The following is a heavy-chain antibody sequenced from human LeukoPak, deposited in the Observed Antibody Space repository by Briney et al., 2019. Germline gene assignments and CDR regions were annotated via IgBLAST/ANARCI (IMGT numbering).Heavy chain of an antibody. Sequence: GGSLRLSCAASGFTFSSYAMHWVRQAPGKGLEWVAVISYDGSNKYYADSVKGRFTISRDNAKNSLYLQMNSLRAEDTALYYRPKEGEAAVDYWGQGTLVTVSS. D-gene: IGHD6-13*01. CDR1: GFTFSSYA. CDR2: ISYDGSNK. CDR3: PKEGEAAVDY. V-gene: IGHV3-30-3*01. J-gene: IGHJ4*02.